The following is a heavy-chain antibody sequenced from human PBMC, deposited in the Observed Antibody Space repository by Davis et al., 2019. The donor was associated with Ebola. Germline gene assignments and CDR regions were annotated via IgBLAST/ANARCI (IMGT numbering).Heavy chain of an antibody. CDR2: IYHNGST. V-gene: IGHV4-30-2*01. D-gene: IGHD3-3*01. J-gene: IGHJ6*02. CDR1: GDSISNAAYS. CDR3: ARVMGYDFWSGYYPPVSGGMDV. Sequence: MPSETLSLTCVVSGDSISNAAYSWNWVRQPPGKGLEWIGYIYHNGSTYYNPSLKSRVTISVDRSKNQFSLKLSSVTAADTAVYYCARVMGYDFWSGYYPPVSGGMDVWGQGTTVTVSS.